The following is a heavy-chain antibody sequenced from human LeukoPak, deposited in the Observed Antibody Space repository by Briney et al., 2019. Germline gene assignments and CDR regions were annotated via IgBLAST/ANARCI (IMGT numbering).Heavy chain of an antibody. D-gene: IGHD4-23*01. CDR2: INHSGST. Sequence: SETLSLTCAVYGGSFSGYYWSWIRQPPGKGLEWIGEINHSGSTNYNPSLKSRVTISVDTSKNQFSLKLSSVTAADTAVYFCARPTYGDNSGMFDYWGQGTLVTVSS. CDR1: GGSFSGYY. CDR3: ARPTYGDNSGMFDY. J-gene: IGHJ4*02. V-gene: IGHV4-34*01.